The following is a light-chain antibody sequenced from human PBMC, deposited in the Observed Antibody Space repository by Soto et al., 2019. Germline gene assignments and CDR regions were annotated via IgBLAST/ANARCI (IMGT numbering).Light chain of an antibody. J-gene: IGLJ3*02. Sequence: QSALTQPPSASGSPGQSVTISCTGTSSDVGAYNYVSWYQQYPGKAPKLMIYEVSKRPSGVPDRFSGSKSGKTASLTVSGLQPEDEADYYFTSYAGSNIWVFGGGTKRTVL. CDR2: EVS. CDR1: SSDVGAYNY. V-gene: IGLV2-8*01. CDR3: TSYAGSNIWV.